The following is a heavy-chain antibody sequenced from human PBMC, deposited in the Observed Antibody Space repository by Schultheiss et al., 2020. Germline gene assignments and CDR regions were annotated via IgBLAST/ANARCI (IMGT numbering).Heavy chain of an antibody. CDR3: ARRRAAAVSY. D-gene: IGHD6-13*01. J-gene: IGHJ4*02. CDR2: INHSGST. CDR1: GGSFSGYY. V-gene: IGHV4-34*01. Sequence: SETLSLTCAVYGGSFSGYYWSWIRQPPGKGLEWIGEINHSGSTNYNPSLKSRVTISVDTSKNQFSLKLSSVTAADTAVYYCARRRAAAVSYWGQGTLVTGS.